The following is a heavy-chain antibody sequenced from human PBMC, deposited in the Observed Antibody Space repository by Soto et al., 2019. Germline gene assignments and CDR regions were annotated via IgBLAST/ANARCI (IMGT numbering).Heavy chain of an antibody. CDR2: MNPNTGNS. Sequence: ASVKVSCKASGYTFTSYDIYWVRQATGQGLEWMGWMNPNTGNSGYVQKFQGRVTMTSDTSISTAHMELSSLRSDDTAVYYCARRAETNGWNGFGADKYYFDFWGQGSLVTVS. V-gene: IGHV1-8*01. D-gene: IGHD1-1*01. J-gene: IGHJ4*02. CDR1: GYTFTSYD. CDR3: ARRAETNGWNGFGADKYYFDF.